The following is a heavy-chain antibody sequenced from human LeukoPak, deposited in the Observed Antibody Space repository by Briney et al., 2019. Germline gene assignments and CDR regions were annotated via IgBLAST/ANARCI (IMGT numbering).Heavy chain of an antibody. D-gene: IGHD2-15*01. J-gene: IGHJ6*02. V-gene: IGHV1-69*04. Sequence: AVKVSCKASGGTFSSYAISWVRQAPGQGLEWMGRIIRIIGIANYAQKFQGRVTITADKSTSTAYMELSSLRSEDTAVYYCAREIVVVVAATHYYYGMDVWGQGTTVTVYS. CDR3: AREIVVVVAATHYYYGMDV. CDR1: GGTFSSYA. CDR2: IIRIIGIA.